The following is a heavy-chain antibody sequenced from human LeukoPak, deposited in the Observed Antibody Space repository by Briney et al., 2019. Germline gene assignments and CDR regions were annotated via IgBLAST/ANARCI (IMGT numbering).Heavy chain of an antibody. D-gene: IGHD3-3*01. J-gene: IGHJ6*02. Sequence: GGSLRLSCAASGFTFSSYGMHWVRQAPGKGLEWVAFIRYDGSNKYYADSVKGRFTISRDYSKNTLYLQMNSLRAEDTAVYYCANLEWPPYYYYGMDVWGQGTTVTVSS. CDR2: IRYDGSNK. CDR1: GFTFSSYG. CDR3: ANLEWPPYYYYGMDV. V-gene: IGHV3-30*02.